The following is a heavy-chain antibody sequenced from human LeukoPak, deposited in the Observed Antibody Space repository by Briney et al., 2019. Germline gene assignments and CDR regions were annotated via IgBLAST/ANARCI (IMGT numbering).Heavy chain of an antibody. CDR3: ATGGHYFDY. V-gene: IGHV3-33*08. CDR2: IWYDGSNK. Sequence: PGRSLRLSCAASGFTFSSYGMHWVRQAPGKGLEWVAVIWYDGSNKYYADSVKGRFTISRDNSKNTLYLQMNSLRADDTAVYFCATGGHYFDYWGQGTLVTVSS. D-gene: IGHD3-16*01. J-gene: IGHJ4*02. CDR1: GFTFSSYG.